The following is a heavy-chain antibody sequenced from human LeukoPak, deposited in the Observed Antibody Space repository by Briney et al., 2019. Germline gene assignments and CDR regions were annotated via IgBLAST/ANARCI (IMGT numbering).Heavy chain of an antibody. Sequence: PSETLSLTCSVSGGSISSYYWSWIRQPPGKGLEWIGYIYYSGSTNYNPSLKSRVTISVDTSKNQFSLKLSSVTAADTAVYYCARTDGYDFWSRTPFDYWGQGTLVTVSS. J-gene: IGHJ4*02. D-gene: IGHD3-3*01. CDR2: IYYSGST. V-gene: IGHV4-59*01. CDR1: GGSISSYY. CDR3: ARTDGYDFWSRTPFDY.